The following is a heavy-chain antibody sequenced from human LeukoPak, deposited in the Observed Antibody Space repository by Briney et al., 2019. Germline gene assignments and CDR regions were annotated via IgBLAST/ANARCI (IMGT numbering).Heavy chain of an antibody. CDR2: INPNSGGT. D-gene: IGHD3-10*01. CDR1: GYTFTGYY. Sequence: GASVKVSCKXSGYTFTGYYMHWVRQPPGQGLEWMGWINPNSGGTNYAQKFQGRVTMTRDTSISTAYMELSRLRSDDTAVYYCARDPLGLWFGENYFDYWGQGTLVTVSS. CDR3: ARDPLGLWFGENYFDY. V-gene: IGHV1-2*02. J-gene: IGHJ4*02.